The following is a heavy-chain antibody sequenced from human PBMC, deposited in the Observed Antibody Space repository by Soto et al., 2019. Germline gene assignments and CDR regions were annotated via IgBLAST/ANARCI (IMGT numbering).Heavy chain of an antibody. CDR1: GFTFSSYG. V-gene: IGHV3-33*01. J-gene: IGHJ4*02. CDR3: ARNADLDCSGGSCYADYDY. CDR2: IWYDGSNK. Sequence: GGSLRLSCAASGFTFSSYGMHWVRQAPGKGLEWVAVIWYDGSNKYYADSVKGRFTISRDNSKNTLYLQMNSLRAEDTAVYYCARNADLDCSGGSCYADYDYWGQGTLVTVSS. D-gene: IGHD2-15*01.